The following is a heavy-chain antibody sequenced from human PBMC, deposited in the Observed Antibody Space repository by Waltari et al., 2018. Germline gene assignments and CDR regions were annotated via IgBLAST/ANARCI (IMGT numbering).Heavy chain of an antibody. Sequence: QVQMVQSGGGVVKPGRSVKLSCAASGFTFRNFAMHWVRQAPGKGLVWLAFVSFDGDSNNHIVSLKGRINSSRDNSKNTMFVQMNSLRPEDTATYDCARGRGFYDNFGDVAFETWGQGTLVIVSS. CDR3: ARGRGFYDNFGDVAFET. V-gene: IGHV3-30*10. CDR2: VSFDGDSN. J-gene: IGHJ3*02. D-gene: IGHD3-22*01. CDR1: GFTFRNFA.